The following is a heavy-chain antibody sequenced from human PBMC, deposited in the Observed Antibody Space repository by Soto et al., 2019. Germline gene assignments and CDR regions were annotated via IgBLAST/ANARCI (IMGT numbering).Heavy chain of an antibody. CDR1: GFTFSSYG. Sequence: GGSLILSCAASGFTFSSYGMHWVRQAPGKGLEWVAVISYDGSNKYYADSVKGRFTISRDNSKNTLYLQMNSLRAEDTAVYYCAKDLYDFWSGYYHDYWGQGTLVTVSS. J-gene: IGHJ4*02. CDR3: AKDLYDFWSGYYHDY. D-gene: IGHD3-3*01. CDR2: ISYDGSNK. V-gene: IGHV3-30*18.